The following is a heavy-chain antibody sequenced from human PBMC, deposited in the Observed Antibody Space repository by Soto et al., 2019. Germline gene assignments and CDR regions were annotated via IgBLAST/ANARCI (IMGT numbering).Heavy chain of an antibody. J-gene: IGHJ4*02. CDR3: AREGWYYDSSALRRTHYFDY. Sequence: ASVKVSCKASGYTFTSYGISWVRQAPGQGLELMGWISAYNGNTKYAQKLQGRVTMTTDTSKNQFSLKLTSVTAADTAAYYCAREGWYYDSSALRRTHYFDYWGQGTLVTVS. CDR2: ISAYNGNT. CDR1: GYTFTSYG. D-gene: IGHD3-22*01. V-gene: IGHV1-18*01.